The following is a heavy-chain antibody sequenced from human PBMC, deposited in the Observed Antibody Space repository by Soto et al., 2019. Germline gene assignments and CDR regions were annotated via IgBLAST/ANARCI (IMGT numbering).Heavy chain of an antibody. V-gene: IGHV1-18*01. Sequence: QVQLVQSGAEVKKPGASVKVSCKASGYTFTSYGISWVRQAPGQGLEWMGWISAYNGNTNYAQKLQGRVTMTTDTSSSRAYMELRSLRSYDTAVYYCARHPGGKRRDGYVCGYFDYRGQVALVTVFS. CDR3: ARHPGGKRRDGYVCGYFDY. J-gene: IGHJ4*02. CDR1: GYTFTSYG. CDR2: ISAYNGNT. D-gene: IGHD5-12*01.